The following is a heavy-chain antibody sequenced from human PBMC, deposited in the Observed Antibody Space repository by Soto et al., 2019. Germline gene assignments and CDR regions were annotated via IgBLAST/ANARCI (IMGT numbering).Heavy chain of an antibody. Sequence: PSETLSLTCTVSGGSFSPNYWSWIRQPPGKGLEWVGYIYYGGTTSYNPSLQSRVTISLETSKSQFSLRLTSVTAADTAIDYCDTPPPLTHAAVSTIATWGYGTPVTVSS. J-gene: IGHJ4*01. V-gene: IGHV4-59*08. CDR1: GGSFSPNY. CDR2: IYYGGTT. CDR3: DTPPPLTHAAVSTIAT. D-gene: IGHD2-21*01.